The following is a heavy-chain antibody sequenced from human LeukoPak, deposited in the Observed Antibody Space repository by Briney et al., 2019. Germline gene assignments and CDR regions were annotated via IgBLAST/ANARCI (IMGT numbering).Heavy chain of an antibody. Sequence: SETLSLTCTVSGGSISSGGYYWSWIRQPPGKGLEWIGYIYHSGSTYYNPSLKSRVTISVDRSKNQFSLKLSSVTAADTAVYFCAREEYDFWSGQPWYFDLWGRGPLVTVSS. D-gene: IGHD3-3*01. CDR3: AREEYDFWSGQPWYFDL. CDR1: GGSISSGGYY. CDR2: IYHSGST. J-gene: IGHJ2*01. V-gene: IGHV4-30-2*01.